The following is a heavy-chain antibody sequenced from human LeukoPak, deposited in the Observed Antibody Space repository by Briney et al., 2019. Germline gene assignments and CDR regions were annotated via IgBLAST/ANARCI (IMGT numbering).Heavy chain of an antibody. CDR3: ARARSYDILTAHASYYYYGMDV. J-gene: IGHJ6*02. CDR1: GASISSDY. V-gene: IGHV4-59*01. D-gene: IGHD3-9*01. Sequence: SETLSLTCTVSGASISSDYWSWIRQPPGKGLEWIGYIYYSGSTNYNPSLKSRVTISVDTSKNQFSLKLSSVTAADTAVYYCARARSYDILTAHASYYYYGMDVWGQGTTVTVSS. CDR2: IYYSGST.